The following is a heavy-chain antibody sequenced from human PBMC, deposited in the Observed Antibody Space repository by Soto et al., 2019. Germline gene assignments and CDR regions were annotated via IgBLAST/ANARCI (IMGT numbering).Heavy chain of an antibody. D-gene: IGHD2-21*02. Sequence: QVQLVQSGAEVRKPGASVKVSCKPSGYTFNTYYLHWLRQAPGQALEWMGVIHPSGGGTTYAQKSLGRVTVNRDTSTTTVFMELSSLRSDDTAVYYCARGGHIAVVTASFDNWGQGTLVTVSS. CDR3: ARGGHIAVVTASFDN. J-gene: IGHJ4*02. CDR1: GYTFNTYY. V-gene: IGHV1-46*02. CDR2: IHPSGGGT.